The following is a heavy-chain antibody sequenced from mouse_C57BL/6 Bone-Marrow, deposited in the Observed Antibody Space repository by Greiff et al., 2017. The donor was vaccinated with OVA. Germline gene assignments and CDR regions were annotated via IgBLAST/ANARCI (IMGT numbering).Heavy chain of an antibody. CDR1: GYTFTSYW. J-gene: IGHJ4*01. V-gene: IGHV1-64*01. CDR3: ARSGYDYYAMDY. D-gene: IGHD3-2*02. CDR2: IHPNSGST. Sequence: VQLQQPGAELVKPGASVKLSCKASGYTFTSYWMHWVKQRPGQGLEWIGMIHPNSGSTNYNEKFKSKATLTVDKSSSTAYMQLSSLTSEDSAVYYWARSGYDYYAMDYWGQGTSVTVSS.